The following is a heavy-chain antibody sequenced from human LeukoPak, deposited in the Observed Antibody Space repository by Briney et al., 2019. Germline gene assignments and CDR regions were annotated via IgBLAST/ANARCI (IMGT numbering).Heavy chain of an antibody. V-gene: IGHV3-30-3*01. CDR2: ISYDGSNK. CDR3: AKDGLDCSSTSCPGTTDSYSYYYYYYYMDV. D-gene: IGHD2-2*01. J-gene: IGHJ6*03. Sequence: GGSRRLSCAASGFTFSSYAMHWVRQAPGKGLEWVAVISYDGSNKYYADSVKGRFTISRDNSKNTLYLQMISLRAEDTAVYYCAKDGLDCSSTSCPGTTDSYSYYYYYYYMDVWGKGTTVTVSS. CDR1: GFTFSSYA.